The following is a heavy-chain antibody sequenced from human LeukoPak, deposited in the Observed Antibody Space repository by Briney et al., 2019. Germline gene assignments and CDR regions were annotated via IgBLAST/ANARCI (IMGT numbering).Heavy chain of an antibody. D-gene: IGHD3-3*01. V-gene: IGHV3-48*01. Sequence: GGSLRLSCAASGFTFSSYSMNWVRQAPGKGLEWVSYISSSSSTIYYADSVKGRFTISRDNAKNSLYLQMNSLRAEDTAVYYCTTNAERVTIFGVVPGAFDIWGQGTMVTVSS. J-gene: IGHJ3*02. CDR3: TTNAERVTIFGVVPGAFDI. CDR2: ISSSSSTI. CDR1: GFTFSSYS.